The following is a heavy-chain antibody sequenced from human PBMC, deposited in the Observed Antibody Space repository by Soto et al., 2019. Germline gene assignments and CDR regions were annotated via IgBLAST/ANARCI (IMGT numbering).Heavy chain of an antibody. CDR2: IIPVFGTA. D-gene: IGHD1-26*01. Sequence: QVQLVQSGAEVKKPGSSVKVSCKASGGFFRNYAINWVRQAPGQGLEWMGGIIPVFGTADYPQKFQGRVTITADESTTTAYMELTSLKTEDTAVYFCARDRWGSYSFDSWGQGTLVTV. CDR3: ARDRWGSYSFDS. CDR1: GGFFRNYA. J-gene: IGHJ5*01. V-gene: IGHV1-69*01.